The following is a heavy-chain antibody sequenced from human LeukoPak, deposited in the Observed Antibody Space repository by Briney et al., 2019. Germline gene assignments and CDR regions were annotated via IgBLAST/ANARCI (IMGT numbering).Heavy chain of an antibody. CDR3: ARAFHYYGSGSYYLGALDI. J-gene: IGHJ3*02. CDR1: GGSISSGGYS. Sequence: PSQTLSLTCAVSGGSISSGGYSWSWIRQPPGKGLEWIGYIYHSGSTYYNPSLKSRVTISVDRSKNQFSLKLSSVTAADTAVYYCARAFHYYGSGSYYLGALDIWGQGTMVTVSS. V-gene: IGHV4-30-2*01. D-gene: IGHD3-10*01. CDR2: IYHSGST.